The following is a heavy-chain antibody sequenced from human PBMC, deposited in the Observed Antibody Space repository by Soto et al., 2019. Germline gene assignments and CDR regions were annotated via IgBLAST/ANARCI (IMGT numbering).Heavy chain of an antibody. Sequence: LRLSCAASGFTFSSYSMNWVRQAPGKGLEWVSSISSSSSYIYYADSVKGRFTISRDNAKNSLYLQMNSLRAEDTAVYYCARVGLLWFGESNQDYYYYGMDVWGQGTTVTVSS. CDR1: GFTFSSYS. CDR3: ARVGLLWFGESNQDYYYYGMDV. J-gene: IGHJ6*02. D-gene: IGHD3-10*01. V-gene: IGHV3-21*01. CDR2: ISSSSSYI.